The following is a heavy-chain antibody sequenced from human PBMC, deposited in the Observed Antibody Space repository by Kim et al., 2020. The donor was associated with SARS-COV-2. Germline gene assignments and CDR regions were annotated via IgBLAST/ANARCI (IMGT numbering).Heavy chain of an antibody. J-gene: IGHJ6*02. D-gene: IGHD3-22*01. CDR1: GFTFSSYW. Sequence: GGSLRLSCAASGFTFSSYWMNWVRQAPGKGLEWVANIKQDGSEKYYVDSVKGRFTISRDNAKNSLYLEMNSLRGEDTAVYYCTRDRWYYDGSGYSYCGMDVGGQGSPVTVSS. V-gene: IGHV3-7*01. CDR3: TRDRWYYDGSGYSYCGMDV. CDR2: IKQDGSEK.